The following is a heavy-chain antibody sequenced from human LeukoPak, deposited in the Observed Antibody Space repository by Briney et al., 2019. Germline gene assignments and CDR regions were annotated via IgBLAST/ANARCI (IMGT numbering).Heavy chain of an antibody. CDR3: AKDLTIVVVPAALDV. CDR2: ISGSGGST. Sequence: GGSLRLSCAASGFTFSSYAMSWVRQAPGKGLEWASAISGSGGSTYYADSVKGRFTISRDNSKNTLYLQMNSLRAEDTAVYYCAKDLTIVVVPAALDVWGQGTTVTVSS. V-gene: IGHV3-23*01. J-gene: IGHJ6*02. D-gene: IGHD2-2*01. CDR1: GFTFSSYA.